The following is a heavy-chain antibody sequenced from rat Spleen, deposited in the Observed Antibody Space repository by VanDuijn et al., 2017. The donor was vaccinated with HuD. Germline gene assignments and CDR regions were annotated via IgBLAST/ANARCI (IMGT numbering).Heavy chain of an antibody. CDR3: ARQGNTRLGYWYFDF. J-gene: IGHJ1*01. CDR2: ISSDGGRN. CDR1: GFTFNNYV. Sequence: EVQLVESGGGLVQPGRSLKLSCAASGFTFNNYVMAWVRQAPTKGLEWVATISSDGGRNFYRDSVKGRFTISRDNAKSTLYLQMDSLRSEDTATYYCARQGNTRLGYWYFDFWGPGTMVTVSS. V-gene: IGHV5-29*01.